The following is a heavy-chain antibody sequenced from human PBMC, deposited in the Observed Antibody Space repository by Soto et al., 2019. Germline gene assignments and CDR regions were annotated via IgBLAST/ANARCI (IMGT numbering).Heavy chain of an antibody. CDR1: GGSISSSSYY. D-gene: IGHD4-4*01. Sequence: SETLSLTCTVSGGSISSSSYYWGWIRQPPGKGLEWIGSIYYSGSTYYNPSLKSRVTISVDTSKNQFSLKLSSVTAADTAVYYGARHWLQSWFDPWGQGTLVTVS. CDR3: ARHWLQSWFDP. CDR2: IYYSGST. J-gene: IGHJ5*02. V-gene: IGHV4-39*01.